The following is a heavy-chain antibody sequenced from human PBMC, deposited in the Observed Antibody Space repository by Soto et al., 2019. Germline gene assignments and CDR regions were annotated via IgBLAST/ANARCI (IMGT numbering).Heavy chain of an antibody. CDR1: GFTFSTSS. CDR2: IRSSSTTI. J-gene: IGHJ4*02. Sequence: EVQLVESGGGLIQPGGSLRLSCAASGFTFSTSSMNWVRQAPGKGLEWVSYIRSSSTTIYYADSVKGRFTTSRDNAKNSLYLQMNGLRDEDTAVYYCARGARLDYWGQGTLVTVSS. CDR3: ARGARLDY. V-gene: IGHV3-48*02. D-gene: IGHD3-16*01.